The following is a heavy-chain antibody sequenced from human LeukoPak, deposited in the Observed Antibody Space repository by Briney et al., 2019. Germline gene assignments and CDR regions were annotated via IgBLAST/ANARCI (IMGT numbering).Heavy chain of an antibody. CDR3: ARHVGISL. Sequence: PGGSLRPSCAPSRFTFSSYGMHWVRQAPGKGLEWVAFIRYDGNNKYYADSVKGRFTIYRDNSKNSLYLKMINLRDYDTAIYYCARHVGISLWGQGTLVTVSS. CDR1: RFTFSSYG. D-gene: IGHD7-27*01. V-gene: IGHV3-30*02. J-gene: IGHJ4*02. CDR2: IRYDGNNK.